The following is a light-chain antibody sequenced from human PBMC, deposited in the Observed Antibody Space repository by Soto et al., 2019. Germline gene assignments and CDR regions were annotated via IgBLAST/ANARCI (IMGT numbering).Light chain of an antibody. V-gene: IGLV1-44*01. CDR3: AAWDDXXXGPX. J-gene: IGLJ2*01. CDR1: SSNIGSNT. CDR2: SNN. Sequence: QSVLTQPPSASGAPGQRVTISCSGSSSNIGSNTVNWYQQFPXXXPRVLMYSNNQRPSGVXDRFSGSKSGTSVFLAISGLXXDDEADYYCAAWDDXXXGPXFGGGTKVTVL.